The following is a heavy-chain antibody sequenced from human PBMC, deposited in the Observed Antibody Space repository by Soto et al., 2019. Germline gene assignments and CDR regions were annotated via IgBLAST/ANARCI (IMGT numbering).Heavy chain of an antibody. V-gene: IGHV3-53*01. CDR2: MFSAGNT. Sequence: VGSLRLSCAASGFTVSANYMNWVRQAPGKGLEWVSFMFSAGNTYYIDSVKGRFTISRDHSKNTLYLQMNSLRAEDTAVYYCARGFGGFGKYYFDYWGQGALVTVSS. J-gene: IGHJ4*02. CDR1: GFTVSANY. CDR3: ARGFGGFGKYYFDY. D-gene: IGHD3-10*01.